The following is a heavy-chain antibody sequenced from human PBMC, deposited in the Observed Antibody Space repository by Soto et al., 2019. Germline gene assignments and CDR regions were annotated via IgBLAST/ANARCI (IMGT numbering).Heavy chain of an antibody. Sequence: GGSLRLSCAASGFTFSSYGMHWVRQAPGKGLEWVAVIWYDGSNKYYADSVKGRFTISRDNSKNTLYLQMNSLRAEDTAVYYCARYWGGSSGWFPPPLDYWGQGTLVTVSS. V-gene: IGHV3-33*01. CDR2: IWYDGSNK. J-gene: IGHJ4*02. CDR3: ARYWGGSSGWFPPPLDY. CDR1: GFTFSSYG. D-gene: IGHD6-19*01.